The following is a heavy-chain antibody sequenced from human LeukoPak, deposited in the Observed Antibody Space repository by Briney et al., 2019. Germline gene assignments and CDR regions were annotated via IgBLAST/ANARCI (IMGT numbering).Heavy chain of an antibody. CDR3: ARGPSPYSGYDWGYYFDY. V-gene: IGHV6-1*01. Sequence: SQTLSLTCAISGDSVSSNSAAWNWIRQSPSRGLEWLGSTYYRSKWYNDYAVSVKSRITINPDTSKNQFSLQLNSVTPEDTAVYYCARGPSPYSGYDWGYYFDYWGQGTLVTVSS. CDR1: GDSVSSNSAA. J-gene: IGHJ4*02. D-gene: IGHD5-12*01. CDR2: TYYRSKWYN.